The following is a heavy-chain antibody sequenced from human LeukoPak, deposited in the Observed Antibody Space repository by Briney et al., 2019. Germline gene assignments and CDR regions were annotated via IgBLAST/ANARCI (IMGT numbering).Heavy chain of an antibody. D-gene: IGHD2-21*02. CDR1: GFTLSRYG. J-gene: IGHJ4*02. Sequence: GGSLRLSSAVYGFTLSRYGMQWVRQAPGKGLGWEAFISHDGSNTDYADSVKGRFTISRDNSKNTLYLQMNSLRAEDTAVYYCAKGGHCGGDCYLDYWGQGTLVTVSS. V-gene: IGHV3-30*18. CDR2: ISHDGSNT. CDR3: AKGGHCGGDCYLDY.